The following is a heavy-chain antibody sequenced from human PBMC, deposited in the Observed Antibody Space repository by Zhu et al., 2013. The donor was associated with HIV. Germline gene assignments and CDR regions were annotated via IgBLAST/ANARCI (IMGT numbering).Heavy chain of an antibody. J-gene: IGHJ4*02. CDR1: GYSISSGYY. V-gene: IGHV4-61*01. CDR3: ARVPRRRQLPDY. Sequence: QVQLQESGPGLVKPSETLSLTCAVSGYSISSGYYWSWIRQPPGKGLEWIGYIYYSGSTNYNPSLKSRVTISVDTSKNQFSLKLSSVTAADTAVYYCARVPRRRQLPDYWGQGTLVTVSS. CDR2: IYYSGST. D-gene: IGHD1-26*01.